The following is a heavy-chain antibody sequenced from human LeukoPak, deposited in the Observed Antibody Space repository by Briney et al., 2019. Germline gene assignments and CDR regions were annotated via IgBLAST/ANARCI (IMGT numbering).Heavy chain of an antibody. D-gene: IGHD3-9*01. J-gene: IGHJ2*01. CDR2: ISTNNGDT. CDR1: GYTFTRWN. CDR3: ARDLDWVFDL. Sequence: ASLKVSCKASGYTFTRWNFSWVRQAPGQGLEWMGWISTNNGDTKYAQKFQGRVTMTTDTSTSTAYMELRSLTSDDTAVYYCARDLDWVFDLWGRSTLVTVSS. V-gene: IGHV1-18*01.